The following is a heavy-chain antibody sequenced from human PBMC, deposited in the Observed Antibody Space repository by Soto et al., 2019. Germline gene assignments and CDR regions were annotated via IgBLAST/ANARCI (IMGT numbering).Heavy chain of an antibody. D-gene: IGHD3-3*01. CDR1: GFTFSSYG. V-gene: IGHV3-30*18. CDR2: ISYDGSNK. J-gene: IGHJ6*02. CDR3: AKVKEAYDFWSGYYNYYYGMDV. Sequence: QVQLVESGGGVVQPGRSPRLSCAASGFTFSSYGMHWVRQAPGKGLEWVAVISYDGSNKYYADSVKGRFTISRDNSKNTLYLQMNSLRAEDTAVYYCAKVKEAYDFWSGYYNYYYGMDVWGQGTTVTVSS.